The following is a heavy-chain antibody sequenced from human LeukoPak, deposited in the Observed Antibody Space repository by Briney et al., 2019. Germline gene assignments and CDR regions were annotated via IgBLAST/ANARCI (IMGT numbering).Heavy chain of an antibody. CDR3: ARDYDFWSGGNAFDI. J-gene: IGHJ3*02. D-gene: IGHD3-3*01. CDR1: GGSISSYY. Sequence: SETLSLTCTVSGGSISSYYWSWIRQPPGEGLEWIGYIYYSGGTNYNPSLKSRVTTSVDTSKNQFSLKLSSVTAADTAVYYCARDYDFWSGGNAFDIWGQGTMVTVSS. CDR2: IYYSGGT. V-gene: IGHV4-59*01.